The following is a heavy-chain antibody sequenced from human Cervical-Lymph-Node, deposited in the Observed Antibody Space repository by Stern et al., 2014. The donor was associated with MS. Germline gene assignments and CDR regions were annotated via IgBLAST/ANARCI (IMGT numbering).Heavy chain of an antibody. CDR1: GFTFSHYS. CDR3: ARARVGDYARSPHLDS. J-gene: IGHJ4*02. CDR2: ISSNATHT. V-gene: IGHV3-21*01. D-gene: IGHD4-17*01. Sequence: EVQLEESGGGLVKPGGSLRLSCDASGFTFSHYSINWVRQAPGKGLEWISSISSNATHTYYADSVEGRFTISRDSAKDSVSLHMVSLRAEDTAVYYCARARVGDYARSPHLDSWGQGTLVTVSS.